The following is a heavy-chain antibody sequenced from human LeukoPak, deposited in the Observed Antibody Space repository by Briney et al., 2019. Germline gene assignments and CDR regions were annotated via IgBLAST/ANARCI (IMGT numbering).Heavy chain of an antibody. CDR2: ISGSGGST. D-gene: IGHD6-13*01. J-gene: IGHJ4*02. CDR1: GFTFSRYA. Sequence: GGSLRPSCAASGFTFSRYAMSWVRQAPGKGLEWVSAISGSGGSTYYADSVKGRFTISRDNSKNTLYLQMNSLRAEDTAVYYCAKSTKKSPYSSSWAWDYWGQGTLVTVSS. CDR3: AKSTKKSPYSSSWAWDY. V-gene: IGHV3-23*01.